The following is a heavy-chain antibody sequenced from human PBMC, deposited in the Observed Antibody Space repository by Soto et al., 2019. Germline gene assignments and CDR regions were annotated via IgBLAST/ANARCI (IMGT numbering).Heavy chain of an antibody. CDR3: ARHVMTTVTTYYFDY. CDR1: GYSFTSYW. V-gene: IGHV5-51*01. J-gene: IGHJ4*02. CDR2: IYPGDSDT. D-gene: IGHD4-17*01. Sequence: GESLKISCKGSGYSFTSYWIGWVRQMPGKGLEWMGIIYPGDSDTRYSPSFQGQVTISADKSISTAYLQWSSLKASDTAMYYCARHVMTTVTTYYFDYWGQGTLVTVSS.